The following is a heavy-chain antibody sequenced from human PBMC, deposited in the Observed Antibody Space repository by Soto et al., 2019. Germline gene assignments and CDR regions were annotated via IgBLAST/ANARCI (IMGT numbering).Heavy chain of an antibody. J-gene: IGHJ4*02. CDR2: ISYDGSDK. CDR1: GFTFSIYA. V-gene: IGHV3-30-3*01. D-gene: IGHD3-22*01. CDR3: ARDYYKYYDSSGYYRSPAY. Sequence: PGGSLRLSCAASGFTFSIYAMHWVRQAPGKGLEWVALISYDGSDKDYADSVKGRFTISRDNSRNTLFLQMNSLRAEDTAVYYCARDYYKYYDSSGYYRSPAYWGQGTLVTVSS.